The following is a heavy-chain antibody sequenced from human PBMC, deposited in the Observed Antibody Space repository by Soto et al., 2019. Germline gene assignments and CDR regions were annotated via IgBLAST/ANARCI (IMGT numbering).Heavy chain of an antibody. Sequence: EVQLLESGGGLVQPGGSLRLSCAASGFTFSSYAMSWVRQTPGKGLEWVSAISASGGSTYYADYMKGRVTISRDNFKNTLYLQMSSLRAEDTAVYYCAKEGRWGPLASWGQGTLVTVSS. CDR2: ISASGGST. CDR3: AKEGRWGPLAS. J-gene: IGHJ4*02. CDR1: GFTFSSYA. V-gene: IGHV3-23*01. D-gene: IGHD7-27*01.